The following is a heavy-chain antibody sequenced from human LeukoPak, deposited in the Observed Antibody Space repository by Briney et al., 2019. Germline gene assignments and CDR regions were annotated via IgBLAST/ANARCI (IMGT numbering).Heavy chain of an antibody. Sequence: ASVKVSCKASGYTFTCYYMHWVRQAPGQGLEWMGWINPNSGGTNYAQKFQGRVTMTRDTSISTAYMELSRLRSDDTAVYYCARSGYSYGSHAFDIWGQGTMVTVSS. CDR3: ARSGYSYGSHAFDI. J-gene: IGHJ3*02. CDR2: INPNSGGT. V-gene: IGHV1-2*02. CDR1: GYTFTCYY. D-gene: IGHD5-18*01.